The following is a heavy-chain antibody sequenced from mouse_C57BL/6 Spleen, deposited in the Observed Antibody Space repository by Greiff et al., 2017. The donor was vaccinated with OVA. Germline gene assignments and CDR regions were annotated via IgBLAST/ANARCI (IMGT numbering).Heavy chain of an antibody. J-gene: IGHJ3*01. CDR1: GYTFTNYW. CDR2: IYPGGGYT. Sequence: VQLQQSGAELVRPGTSVKLSCKASGYTFTNYWIGWAKQRPGHGLEWIGEIYPGGGYTNYNEKFKGKATLTADKSSSTDYMQFSSLTSEDSAIYYCARGNLGCPAWFAYWGQGTLVTVSA. CDR3: ARGNLGCPAWFAY. D-gene: IGHD4-1*01. V-gene: IGHV1-63*01.